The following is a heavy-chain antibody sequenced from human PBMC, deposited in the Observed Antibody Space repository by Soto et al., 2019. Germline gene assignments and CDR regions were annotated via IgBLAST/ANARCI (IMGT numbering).Heavy chain of an antibody. V-gene: IGHV1-2*02. CDR2: IGPESGAT. CDR1: GYTFTGHY. J-gene: IGHJ4*02. CDR3: GRGRSGQIVVFY. D-gene: IGHD5-12*01. Sequence: ASVKVSCKASGYTFTGHYIHWVRQAPEQGPEWMGEIGPESGATRYAQKFQGRVTMTRDMSITTVYMELNNLSPDDTAVYYCGRGRSGQIVVFYWGQGPPVTVSS.